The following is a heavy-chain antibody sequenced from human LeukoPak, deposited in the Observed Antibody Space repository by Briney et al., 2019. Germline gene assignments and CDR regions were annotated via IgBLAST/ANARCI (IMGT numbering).Heavy chain of an antibody. CDR2: IYYSGST. CDR3: ARVRVLLWFGGLLPDAFDI. D-gene: IGHD3-10*01. Sequence: KSSETLSLTCTVSGGSISSYYWSWIRQPPGKGLEWIGYIYYSGSTNYNPSLKSRVTISVDTSKNQFSLKLSSVTAADTAVYYCARVRVLLWFGGLLPDAFDIWGQGTMVTVSS. J-gene: IGHJ3*02. CDR1: GGSISSYY. V-gene: IGHV4-59*01.